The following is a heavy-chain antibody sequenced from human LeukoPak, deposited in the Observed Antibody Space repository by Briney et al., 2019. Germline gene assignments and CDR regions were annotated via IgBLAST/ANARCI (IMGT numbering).Heavy chain of an antibody. CDR2: ISWNSGSI. CDR1: GFTFDDYA. D-gene: IGHD2-15*01. CDR3: AKEDIVT. Sequence: GGSLRLSCAASGFTFDDYAMHWVRQAPGKGLEWVSGISWNSGSIGYADSVKGRFTISRDNAKNSLYLQMNSLRAEDTALYYCAKEDIVTWGQGTMVTVSS. J-gene: IGHJ3*01. V-gene: IGHV3-9*01.